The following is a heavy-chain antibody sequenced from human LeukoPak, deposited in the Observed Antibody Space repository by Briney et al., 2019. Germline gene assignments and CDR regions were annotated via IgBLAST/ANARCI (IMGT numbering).Heavy chain of an antibody. Sequence: SVKVSCKASGGTFSSYAISWVRQAPGQGLEWMGRIIPILGIANYAQKFQGRVTITADKSTSTAYMELSSLRSEDTAVYYCDLYYYDSSGNNWFDPWGQGTLVTVSS. CDR1: GGTFSSYA. V-gene: IGHV1-69*04. D-gene: IGHD3-22*01. CDR3: DLYYYDSSGNNWFDP. CDR2: IIPILGIA. J-gene: IGHJ5*02.